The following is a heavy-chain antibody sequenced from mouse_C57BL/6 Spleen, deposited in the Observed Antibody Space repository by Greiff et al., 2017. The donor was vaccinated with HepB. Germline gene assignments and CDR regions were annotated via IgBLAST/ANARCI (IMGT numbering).Heavy chain of an antibody. CDR1: GYTFTSYD. CDR3: ARSGDYDGEVYFDY. V-gene: IGHV1-85*01. J-gene: IGHJ2*01. Sequence: VHLVESGPELVKPGASVKLSCKASGYTFTSYDINWVKQRPGQGLEWIGWIYPRDGSTKYNEKFKGKATLTVDTSSSTAYMQLHSLTSEDSAVYFCARSGDYDGEVYFDYWGQGTTLTVSS. D-gene: IGHD2-4*01. CDR2: IYPRDGST.